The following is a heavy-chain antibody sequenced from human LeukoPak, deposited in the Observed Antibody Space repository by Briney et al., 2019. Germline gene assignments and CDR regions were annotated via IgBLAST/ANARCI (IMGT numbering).Heavy chain of an antibody. CDR1: GGSISSGGYS. D-gene: IGHD3-22*01. CDR2: IYHSGST. J-gene: IGHJ4*02. V-gene: IGHV4-30-2*01. CDR3: ARVHYYDSSGAYFDY. Sequence: SQTLSLTCAVPGGSISSGGYSWSWIRQPPGKGLEWIGYIYHSGSTYYNPSLKSRVTISVDRSKNQFSLKLSSVTAADTAVYYCARVHYYDSSGAYFDYWGQGTLVTVSS.